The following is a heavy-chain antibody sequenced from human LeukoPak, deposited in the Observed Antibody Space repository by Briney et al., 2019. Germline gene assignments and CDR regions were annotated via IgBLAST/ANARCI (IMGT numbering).Heavy chain of an antibody. Sequence: GGSLRLSCAASGFTFNMYSMNWVRQAPGKGLEWVSSISSTGGYKYYADSLQGRFTISRDNAKNSLYLQMNSLRAEDTAVYYCAKDLAATGTLDYWGQGTLVTVSP. J-gene: IGHJ4*02. V-gene: IGHV3-21*01. CDR2: ISSTGGYK. D-gene: IGHD6-13*01. CDR3: AKDLAATGTLDY. CDR1: GFTFNMYS.